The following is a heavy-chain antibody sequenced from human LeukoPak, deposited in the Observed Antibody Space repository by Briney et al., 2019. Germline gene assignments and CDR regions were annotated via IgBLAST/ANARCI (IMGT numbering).Heavy chain of an antibody. J-gene: IGHJ4*02. V-gene: IGHV3-48*03. CDR2: TSDSGSPI. Sequence: HPGGSLRFSCATSGFIFSSYEMAWVRQAPGMGLEFVSYTSDSGSPIKYGDAVKGRFTISRDNSKNSVYLQMNSLRADDTALYFCAGGPQYGGSFSYWGQGTLVTVSS. CDR3: AGGPQYGGSFSY. D-gene: IGHD1-26*01. CDR1: GFIFSSYE.